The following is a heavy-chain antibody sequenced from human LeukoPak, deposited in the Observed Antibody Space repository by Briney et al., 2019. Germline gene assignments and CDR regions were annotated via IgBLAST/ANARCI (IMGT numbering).Heavy chain of an antibody. D-gene: IGHD6-13*01. CDR3: AIAGIAADGFWSRPHYFDY. Sequence: SVKVSCKASGGTFSSYAISWVRQAPGQGLEWMGGIIPIFGTANYAQKFQGRVTITADESTSTAYMELSSLRSEDTAVYYCAIAGIAADGFWSRPHYFDYWGQGTLVTVSS. CDR2: IIPIFGTA. J-gene: IGHJ4*02. V-gene: IGHV1-69*13. CDR1: GGTFSSYA.